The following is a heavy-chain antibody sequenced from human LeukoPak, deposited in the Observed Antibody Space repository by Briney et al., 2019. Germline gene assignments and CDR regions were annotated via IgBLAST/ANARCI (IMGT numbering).Heavy chain of an antibody. D-gene: IGHD1-26*01. CDR2: IWYDGSNK. V-gene: IGHV3-33*06. Sequence: GGSLRLSCAASGFTFSSYGMHWVRQAPGKGLEWVAVIWYDGSNKYYADSVKGRFTISRDNSKNTLYLQMNSLRAEDTAVYYCAKEGQYSGNYRELYYMDVWGKGTTVTVSS. CDR1: GFTFSSYG. CDR3: AKEGQYSGNYRELYYMDV. J-gene: IGHJ6*03.